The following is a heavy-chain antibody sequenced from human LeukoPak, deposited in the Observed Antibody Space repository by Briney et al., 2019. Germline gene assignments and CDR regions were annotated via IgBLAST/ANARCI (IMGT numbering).Heavy chain of an antibody. Sequence: PGRSLRLSCTASGFTFGDYAMSWVRQAPGKGLEWVGFIRSKTYGGTTEYAASVKGRFTISRDDSKSFAYLQMNSLQTEDTAVYYCARAKDYSGYYGAYWGQGTLVTVSS. V-gene: IGHV3-49*04. D-gene: IGHD4-11*01. J-gene: IGHJ4*02. CDR2: IRSKTYGGTT. CDR1: GFTFGDYA. CDR3: ARAKDYSGYYGAY.